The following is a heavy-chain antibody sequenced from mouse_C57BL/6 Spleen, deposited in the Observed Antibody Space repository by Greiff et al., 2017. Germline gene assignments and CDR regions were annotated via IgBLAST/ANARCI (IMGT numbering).Heavy chain of an antibody. CDR1: GFTFSDYG. CDR3: ASPYDSYAMDN. CDR2: ISSGSSTI. J-gene: IGHJ4*01. D-gene: IGHD6-5*01. V-gene: IGHV5-17*01. Sequence: DVMLVESGGGLVKPGGSLKLSCAASGFTFSDYGMHWVRQAPEKGLEWVAYISSGSSTIYYADTVKGRFTISRENAKNTLFLQMTSVRSEDTAMYYCASPYDSYAMDNWGQGPSVTVSS.